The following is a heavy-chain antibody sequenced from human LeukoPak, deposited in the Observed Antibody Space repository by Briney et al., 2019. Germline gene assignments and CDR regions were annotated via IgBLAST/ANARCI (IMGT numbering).Heavy chain of an antibody. V-gene: IGHV1-69*13. CDR3: ARDGSSWYKVGYYGMDV. D-gene: IGHD6-13*01. CDR2: IIPIFGTA. J-gene: IGHJ6*02. CDR1: GGTSSSYA. Sequence: GASVKVSCKASGGTSSSYAISWVRQAPGQGLEWMGGIIPIFGTANYAQKFQGRVTITADESTSTAYMELSSLRSEDTAVYYCARDGSSWYKVGYYGMDVWGQGTTVTVSS.